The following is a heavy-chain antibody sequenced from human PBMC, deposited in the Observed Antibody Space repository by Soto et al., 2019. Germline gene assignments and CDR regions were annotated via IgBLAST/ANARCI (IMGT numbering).Heavy chain of an antibody. J-gene: IGHJ1*01. V-gene: IGHV4-4*02. CDR2: THHGGST. CDR1: GGSISSSDW. Sequence: QMQLQESGPGLVKPSGTLSLTCVVSGGSISSSDWWSWVRQPPGKGLEWIGETHHGGSTNYNPSLKSRVTLSVAKSKNQLSLRLTSVTAAYTASYYCARHDMSVHCVLQQWGHGTLVTVSS. CDR3: ARHDMSVHCVLQQ. D-gene: IGHD3-22*01.